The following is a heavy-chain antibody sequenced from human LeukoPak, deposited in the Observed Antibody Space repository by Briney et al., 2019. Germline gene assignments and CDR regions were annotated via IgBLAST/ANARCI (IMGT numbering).Heavy chain of an antibody. J-gene: IGHJ6*02. CDR2: IYYSGST. D-gene: IGHD6-13*01. Sequence: PSETLSLTSTVSGGSISSYYWSWIRQPPGKGLEWIGYIYYSGSTNYNPSLKSRVTISVDTSKNQFSLKLSSVTAADTAVYYCARVGAAGQETYYYYGMDVWGQGTTVTVSS. V-gene: IGHV4-59*01. CDR3: ARVGAAGQETYYYYGMDV. CDR1: GGSISSYY.